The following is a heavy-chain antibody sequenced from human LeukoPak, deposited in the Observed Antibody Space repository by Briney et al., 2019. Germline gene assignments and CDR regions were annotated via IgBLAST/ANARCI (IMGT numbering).Heavy chain of an antibody. CDR2: INHSGST. CDR1: GGSFSTYY. CDR3: ARLTMVRGVAGRNYYYYYGMDV. J-gene: IGHJ6*02. V-gene: IGHV4-34*01. D-gene: IGHD3-10*01. Sequence: SETLSLTCAVYGGSFSTYYWSWIRQPPGKGLEWIGEINHSGSTSYNPSLKSRVSMSVDTSKNQFSLKLGSVTAADTAVYYCARLTMVRGVAGRNYYYYYGMDVWGQGTTVTVSS.